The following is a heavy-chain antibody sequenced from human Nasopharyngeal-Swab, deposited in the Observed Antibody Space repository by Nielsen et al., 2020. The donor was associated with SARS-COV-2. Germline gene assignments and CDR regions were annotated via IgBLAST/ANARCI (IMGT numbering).Heavy chain of an antibody. J-gene: IGHJ6*02. D-gene: IGHD3-3*01. Sequence: SETLSLTCTVSGGSISSSSYYWGWIRQPPGKGLEWIGSIYYSGSTYYNPSPKSRVTISVDTSKNQFSLKLSSVTAADTAVYYCARNYDFWSGPPYYYYGMDVWGQGTTVTVSS. CDR1: GGSISSSSYY. V-gene: IGHV4-39*01. CDR3: ARNYDFWSGPPYYYYGMDV. CDR2: IYYSGST.